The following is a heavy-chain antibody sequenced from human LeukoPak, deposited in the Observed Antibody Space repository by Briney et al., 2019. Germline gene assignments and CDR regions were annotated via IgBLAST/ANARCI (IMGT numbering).Heavy chain of an antibody. CDR2: INPSGGST. CDR3: ARVHYYGSGSYFYYYYMDV. J-gene: IGHJ6*03. Sequence: ASVKVSCKASGYTFTSYYMHWVRQAPGQGLEWMGIINPSGGSTSYAQKFQGRVTMTRDTSTSTAYMELSSLRSEDTAVYYCARVHYYGSGSYFYYYYMDVWGKGTTVTISS. CDR1: GYTFTSYY. V-gene: IGHV1-46*01. D-gene: IGHD3-10*01.